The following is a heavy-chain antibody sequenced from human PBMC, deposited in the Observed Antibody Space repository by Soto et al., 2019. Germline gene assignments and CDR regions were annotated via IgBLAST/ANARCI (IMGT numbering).Heavy chain of an antibody. CDR2: ISRDGGTK. J-gene: IGHJ4*02. CDR1: GFTVSTYG. D-gene: IGHD2-8*02. CDR3: TGEVASGY. Sequence: QVQLVESGGGVVQPGRSLRLSCAVSGFTVSTYGMHWVRQAPGKGLEWVAVISRDGGTKYYADSVKGRFTISRDNSRNTLFLEMNSLRGDDMAVYYCTGEVASGYWGQGNLVTVSS. V-gene: IGHV3-30*03.